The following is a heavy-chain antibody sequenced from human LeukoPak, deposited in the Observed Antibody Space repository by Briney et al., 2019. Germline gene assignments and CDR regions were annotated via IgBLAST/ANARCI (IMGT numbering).Heavy chain of an antibody. V-gene: IGHV1-18*01. CDR3: ARDEPAISGESAFDI. Sequence: GASVKVSCKASGYTFTSYGISWVRQAPGHGLEWMGWISAYTGNTNYAQKLQGRVTMTTDTSTSTAYMELRSLRSDDTAVYYCARDEPAISGESAFDIWGQGTMVTVSS. CDR1: GYTFTSYG. J-gene: IGHJ3*02. D-gene: IGHD7-27*01. CDR2: ISAYTGNT.